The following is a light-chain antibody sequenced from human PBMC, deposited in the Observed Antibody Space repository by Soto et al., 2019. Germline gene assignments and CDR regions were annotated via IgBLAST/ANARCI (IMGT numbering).Light chain of an antibody. CDR1: QSVSSY. V-gene: IGKV3-11*01. J-gene: IGKJ1*01. CDR3: QQRSDWPPWT. CDR2: DAS. Sequence: EIVSTQSPATLSLSPGERATLSCRASQSVSSYLAWYQQKPGQAPRLLIYDASNRPTAIPARFSGSGSGTDFTRHISILEPEDFAVYYCQQRSDWPPWTFGQGTKVDIK.